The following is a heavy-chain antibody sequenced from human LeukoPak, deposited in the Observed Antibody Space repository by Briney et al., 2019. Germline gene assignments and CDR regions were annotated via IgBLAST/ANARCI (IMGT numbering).Heavy chain of an antibody. D-gene: IGHD1-26*01. CDR1: GFTFSSYE. CDR3: AREEWEFDY. Sequence: GRSLRLSCAASGFTFSSYEMNWVRQAPGKGLEWVSYIGGSGSTMYYADSVKGRFTISRDNAKNSLYLQMNSLRAEDTAVYYCAREEWEFDYWGQGTLVTVSS. J-gene: IGHJ4*02. V-gene: IGHV3-48*03. CDR2: IGGSGSTM.